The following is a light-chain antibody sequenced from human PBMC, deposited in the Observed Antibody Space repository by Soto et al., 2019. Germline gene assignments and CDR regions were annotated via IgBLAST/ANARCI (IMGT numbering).Light chain of an antibody. CDR3: QSYDSRVRVV. J-gene: IGLJ2*01. CDR1: SSNIGAGYN. V-gene: IGLV1-40*01. CDR2: GNS. Sequence: QSVLTQPPSVSGAPGQRVTISCTGSSSNIGAGYNVHWYQQLPGTAPKLLIYGNSNRPSRVPDRFSGSKSGTSASLAITGLQAEDESDYYCQSYDSRVRVVFGVATKQTDL.